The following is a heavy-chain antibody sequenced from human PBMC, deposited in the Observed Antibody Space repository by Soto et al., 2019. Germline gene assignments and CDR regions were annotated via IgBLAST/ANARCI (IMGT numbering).Heavy chain of an antibody. CDR1: GVSISDGGYS. D-gene: IGHD3-10*01. CDR2: THVSGDT. CDR3: ARSPFYGSKSHVDY. J-gene: IGHJ4*02. Sequence: QLQLQESGAGLVKPSQTLSLNCAVSGVSISDGGYSWSWIRQPPGKVLEWIGYTHVSGDTYYNPPLTCRVTLSVDRSRNQFSLNLRSMSAADTAVYYCARSPFYGSKSHVDYWGQGTRVSVSS. V-gene: IGHV4-30-2*01.